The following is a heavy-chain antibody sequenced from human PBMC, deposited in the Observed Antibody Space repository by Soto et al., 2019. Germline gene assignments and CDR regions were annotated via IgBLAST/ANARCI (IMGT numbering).Heavy chain of an antibody. J-gene: IGHJ4*02. D-gene: IGHD6-13*01. CDR2: IWYDGSNK. V-gene: IGHV3-33*01. CDR3: ARPHSSSWYYFDY. CDR1: GFTFSSYG. Sequence: QVQLVESGGGVVQPGRSLRLSCAASGFTFSSYGMHWVRQAPGKGLEWGAVIWYDGSNKYYADSVKGRFTISRDNSKNTLYLQMNSLRAEDTAVYYCARPHSSSWYYFDYWGQGTLVTVSS.